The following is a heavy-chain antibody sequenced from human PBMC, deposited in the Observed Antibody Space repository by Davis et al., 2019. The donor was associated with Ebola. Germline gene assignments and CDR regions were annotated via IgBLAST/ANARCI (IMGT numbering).Heavy chain of an antibody. CDR2: IRSKANSYAT. CDR1: GFTFSGSA. V-gene: IGHV3-73*01. J-gene: IGHJ4*02. Sequence: GESLKISCAASGFTFSGSAMHWVRQASGKGLEWVGRIRSKANSYATAYAASVKGRFTISRDDSKNTAYLQMNSLKTEDTAMYYCTTQWLVLFARDYWGQGTLVTVSS. CDR3: TTQWLVLFARDY. D-gene: IGHD6-19*01.